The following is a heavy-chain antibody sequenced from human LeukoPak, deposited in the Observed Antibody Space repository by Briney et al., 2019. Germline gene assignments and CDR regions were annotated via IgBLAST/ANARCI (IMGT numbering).Heavy chain of an antibody. V-gene: IGHV1-8*03. CDR2: MNPNSGNT. CDR1: GYTFTDYC. J-gene: IGHJ6*03. CDR3: ARGSAWPGYSYGYYYYYYMDV. D-gene: IGHD5-18*01. Sequence: GASVRVSCKASGYTFTDYCMHWVRQAPGQGLEWMGWMNPNSGNTGYAQKFQGRVTITRNTSISTAYMELSSLRSEDTAVYYCARGSAWPGYSYGYYYYYYMDVWGKGTTVTVSS.